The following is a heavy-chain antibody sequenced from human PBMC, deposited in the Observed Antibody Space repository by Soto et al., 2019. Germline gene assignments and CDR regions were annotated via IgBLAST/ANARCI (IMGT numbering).Heavy chain of an antibody. J-gene: IGHJ6*02. CDR1: GGSISSHY. CDR2: IYTSGST. CDR3: GGYRVGETDDYYVAGARPLLYYYCIEF. Sequence: SETLSLTCTVSGGSISSHYWSWIRQPAGKGLEWIGRIYTSGSTNYNPSLRRRVPMSVHTSKNQFSLKLSSVTAADTAVYYCGGYRVGETDDYYVAGARPLLYYYCIEFWGRGTTVTFS. D-gene: IGHD3-10*02. V-gene: IGHV4-4*07.